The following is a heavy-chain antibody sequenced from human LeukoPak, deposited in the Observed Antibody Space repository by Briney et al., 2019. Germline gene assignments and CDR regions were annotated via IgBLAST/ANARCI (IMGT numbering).Heavy chain of an antibody. CDR3: ATDLGGGGK. D-gene: IGHD3-16*01. CDR2: IYHSGNT. V-gene: IGHV4-61*03. CDR1: GGSVSSGSSY. J-gene: IGHJ4*02. Sequence: SETLSLTCTVSGGSVSSGSSYWTWIRQPPGKGLEWIGDIYHSGNTNYNPSLKSRVTISVDKSKNHFSLRLNSVTAADTAVYYCATDLGGGGKWGQGTLVTVSS.